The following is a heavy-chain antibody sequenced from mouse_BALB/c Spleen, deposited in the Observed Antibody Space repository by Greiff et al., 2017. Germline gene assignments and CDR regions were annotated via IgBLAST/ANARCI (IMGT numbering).Heavy chain of an antibody. CDR3: ARSGGLPYAMDY. CDR2: INPSSGYT. CDR1: GYTFTSYT. J-gene: IGHJ4*01. Sequence: QVQLKQSGAELARPGASVKMSCKASGYTFTSYTMHWVKQRPGQGLEWIGYINPSSGYTNYNQKFKDKATLTADKSSSTAYMQLSSLTSEDSAVYYCARSGGLPYAMDYWGQGTSVTVSS. D-gene: IGHD2-4*01. V-gene: IGHV1-4*01.